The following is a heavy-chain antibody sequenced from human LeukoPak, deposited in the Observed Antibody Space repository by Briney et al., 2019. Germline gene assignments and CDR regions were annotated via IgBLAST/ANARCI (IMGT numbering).Heavy chain of an antibody. J-gene: IGHJ3*02. CDR1: GYTLTELS. V-gene: IGHV1-24*01. D-gene: IGHD3-22*01. Sequence: ASVKVPCKVSGYTLTELSMHWVRQAPGKGLEWMGGFDPEDGETIYAQKFQGRVTMTEDTSTDTAYMELSSLRSEDTAVYYCATDPPYYYDSSEKAFDIWGQGTMVTVSS. CDR2: FDPEDGET. CDR3: ATDPPYYYDSSEKAFDI.